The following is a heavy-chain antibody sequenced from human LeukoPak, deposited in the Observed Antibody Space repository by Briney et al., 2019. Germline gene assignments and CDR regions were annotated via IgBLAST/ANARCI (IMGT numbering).Heavy chain of an antibody. CDR1: GFTFSSSA. D-gene: IGHD3-9*01. Sequence: AGGSLRLSCAASGFTFSSSAMHWVRQAPGKGLEWVAVISYGGTTKTYAESVKGRFTISRDNSKDTLYLQMNSLTTEDTAVYYCAKAESPDILSGYYRSYFDHWGQGTLVTVSS. J-gene: IGHJ4*02. CDR2: ISYGGTTK. CDR3: AKAESPDILSGYYRSYFDH. V-gene: IGHV3-30*04.